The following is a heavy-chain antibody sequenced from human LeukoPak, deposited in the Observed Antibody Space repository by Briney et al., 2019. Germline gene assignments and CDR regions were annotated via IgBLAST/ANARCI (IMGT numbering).Heavy chain of an antibody. Sequence: ASVKVSCKASGYTFTSYYMHWVRQAPGQGLEWMGIINPSGGSTSYAQKFQGRVTMTRDMSTSTVYMELSSLRSEDTAVYYCARSDYDSSGYYNYYYYMDVWGKGTTVTISS. J-gene: IGHJ6*03. CDR1: GYTFTSYY. CDR2: INPSGGST. CDR3: ARSDYDSSGYYNYYYYMDV. D-gene: IGHD3-22*01. V-gene: IGHV1-46*01.